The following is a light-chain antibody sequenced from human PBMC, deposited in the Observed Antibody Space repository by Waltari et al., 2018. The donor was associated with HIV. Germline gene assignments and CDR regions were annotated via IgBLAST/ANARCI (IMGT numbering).Light chain of an antibody. CDR3: HVWDRSSDHHV. V-gene: IGLV3-21*02. Sequence: SYVLTQPPSVSVAPGQTVRITRGGNHIGCKRVHWYQQKAGQAPVLVVYNASDRPSGIPERFSGSNSGNTATLTISRVEAGDEADYYCHVWDRSSDHHVFGTGTKVTVL. CDR1: HIGCKR. J-gene: IGLJ1*01. CDR2: NAS.